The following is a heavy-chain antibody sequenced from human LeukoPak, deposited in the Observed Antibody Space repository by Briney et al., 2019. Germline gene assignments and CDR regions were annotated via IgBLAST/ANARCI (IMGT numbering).Heavy chain of an antibody. V-gene: IGHV3-11*05. Sequence: GGSLRLSCVASGFTFGDYYMSWIRQAPGKGLEWVSYIGTGSTYTNNADSVKGRFSISRDNAKNSLYLQMNSLRVEDTAVYYCARGESRDYWGQGTLVTVSS. D-gene: IGHD5-24*01. J-gene: IGHJ4*02. CDR1: GFTFGDYY. CDR3: ARGESRDY. CDR2: IGTGSTYT.